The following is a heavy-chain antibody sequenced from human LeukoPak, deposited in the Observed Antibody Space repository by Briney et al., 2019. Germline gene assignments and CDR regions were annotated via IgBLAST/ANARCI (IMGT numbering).Heavy chain of an antibody. Sequence: PSETLSLTCAVYGGSFSGYYWSWIRQPPGKGLEWIGEINHSGSTNYNPSLKSRVTISVDTSKNQFSLKLSSVTAADTAVYYCARDLRVRGVRGGNWFDPWGQGTLVTVSS. CDR1: GGSFSGYY. V-gene: IGHV4-34*01. CDR2: INHSGST. D-gene: IGHD3-10*01. J-gene: IGHJ5*02. CDR3: ARDLRVRGVRGGNWFDP.